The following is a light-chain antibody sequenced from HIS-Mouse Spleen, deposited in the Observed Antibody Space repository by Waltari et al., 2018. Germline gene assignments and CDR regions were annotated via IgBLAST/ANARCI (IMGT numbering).Light chain of an antibody. CDR1: QGISSA. CDR2: DAC. Sequence: AIQLTQSSSSLSAPVGDRVTITCRASQGISSALAWYQQKPGKAPKILIYDACSLESGVPSRFSGSGSGTDFTLTISSLQPEDFATYYCQQFNSYPALTFGGGTKVEIK. V-gene: IGKV1-13*02. CDR3: QQFNSYPALT. J-gene: IGKJ4*01.